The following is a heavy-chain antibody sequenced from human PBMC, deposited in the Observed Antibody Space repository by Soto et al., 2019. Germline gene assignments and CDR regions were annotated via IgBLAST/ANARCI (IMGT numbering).Heavy chain of an antibody. D-gene: IGHD2-15*01. Sequence: SETLSLTCTVSGGSISSYYWGWIRQPPGKGLEWIGSIYYSGSTYYNPSFKSRVTISVDTSKNQFSLKLSSVTAADTAVYYCARAGYCSGGSCYRFDYWGQGTLVTVSS. CDR2: IYYSGST. CDR3: ARAGYCSGGSCYRFDY. J-gene: IGHJ4*02. CDR1: GGSISSYY. V-gene: IGHV4-39*07.